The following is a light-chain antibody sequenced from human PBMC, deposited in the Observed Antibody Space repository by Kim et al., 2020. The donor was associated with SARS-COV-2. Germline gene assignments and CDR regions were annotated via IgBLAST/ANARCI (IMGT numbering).Light chain of an antibody. CDR2: GAS. Sequence: VAPGERATLSCRASHSVSSNLAWYQQKPVQAPRLLIYGASTRATGIPARFSGSGSGTEFTLIISSLQSEDFAVYYCQQYNNWPLTFGGGTKVDIK. CDR1: HSVSSN. CDR3: QQYNNWPLT. J-gene: IGKJ4*01. V-gene: IGKV3-15*01.